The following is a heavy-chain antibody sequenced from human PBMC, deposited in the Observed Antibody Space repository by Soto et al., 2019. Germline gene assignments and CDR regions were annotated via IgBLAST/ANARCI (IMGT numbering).Heavy chain of an antibody. CDR1: GFTFSNYW. CDR2: IKQDGSET. V-gene: IGHV3-7*04. D-gene: IGHD5-18*01. J-gene: IGHJ4*02. CDR3: AGGAGWIHDY. Sequence: EVQLVESGGGLVQPGGSLRLSCAASGFTFSNYWMNWVRQAPGKGLGWVANIKQDGSETYYVASVKGRFTISRDNTKNLLYLQTNSLRAEDTAVYYCAGGAGWIHDYWGQGTLVTVSS.